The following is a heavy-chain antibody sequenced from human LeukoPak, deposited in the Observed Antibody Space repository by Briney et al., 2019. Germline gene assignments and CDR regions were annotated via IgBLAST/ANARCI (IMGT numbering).Heavy chain of an antibody. Sequence: SETLSLTCTVSGGSIGSSDYYWRWLRPPPGKGLEWIGTIYYSATSYHSGTSYFNPSLKSRVTISVDTPKNQFSLKPSSVTAADTALYYCARQEGSTLGYNWFDPWGQGTLVTVSS. D-gene: IGHD3-16*01. CDR3: ARQEGSTLGYNWFDP. J-gene: IGHJ5*02. CDR2: IYYSATS. V-gene: IGHV4-39*01. CDR1: GGSIGSSDYY.